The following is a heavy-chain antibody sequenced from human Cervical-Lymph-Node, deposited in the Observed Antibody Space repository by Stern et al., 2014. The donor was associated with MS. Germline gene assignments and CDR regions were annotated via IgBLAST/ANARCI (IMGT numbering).Heavy chain of an antibody. V-gene: IGHV1-69*09. CDR3: SRSPDLYDSSGYYFD. CDR2: IIPFLGIA. D-gene: IGHD3-22*01. Sequence: MQLVESGAEVKKPGSSVKVSCKASGGTLNNYAVSWVRQAPGKGLEWIGKIIPFLGIANYAHKFQGRVTLTAAATTSYMEVSSLRSDDTAVYYCSRSPDLYDSSGYYFDWGQGTLVTVSS. J-gene: IGHJ4*02. CDR1: GGTLNNYA.